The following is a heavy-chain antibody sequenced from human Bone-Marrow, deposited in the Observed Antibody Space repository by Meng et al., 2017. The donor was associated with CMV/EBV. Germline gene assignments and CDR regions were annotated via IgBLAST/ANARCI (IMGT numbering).Heavy chain of an antibody. Sequence: GESLKISCAASGFTFSSYWMSWVRQAPGKGLEWVANIKQDGSEKYYVDSVKGRFTISRDNAKNSLYLQMNSLRAEDTAVYYCARVDTAMAHHDYLGQGTLSPSP. V-gene: IGHV3-7*04. CDR1: GFTFSSYW. J-gene: IGHJ4*02. CDR3: ARVDTAMAHHDY. D-gene: IGHD5-18*01. CDR2: IKQDGSEK.